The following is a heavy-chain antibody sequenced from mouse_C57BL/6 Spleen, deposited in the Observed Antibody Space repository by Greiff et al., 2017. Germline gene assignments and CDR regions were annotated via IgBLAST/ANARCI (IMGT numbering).Heavy chain of an antibody. V-gene: IGHV1-15*01. Sequence: QVQLKESGAELVRPGASVTLSCKASGYTFTDYEMHWVKQTPVHGLEWIGAIDPETGGTAYNQKFKGKAILTADKSSSSAYMELRSLPSEDSAVYYCTRSGDYGAWFADWGQGTLVTVSA. J-gene: IGHJ3*01. CDR1: GYTFTDYE. CDR3: TRSGDYGAWFAD. D-gene: IGHD2-4*01. CDR2: IDPETGGT.